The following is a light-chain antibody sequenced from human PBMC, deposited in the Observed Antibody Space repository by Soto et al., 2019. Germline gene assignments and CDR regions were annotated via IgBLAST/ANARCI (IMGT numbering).Light chain of an antibody. V-gene: IGKV2-28*01. CDR1: QSLGYSNGYTY. CDR3: MQAVQLPLT. J-gene: IGKJ4*01. Sequence: DIVMTQSPLSLPVTPGEPASISCRSSQSLGYSNGYTYLDWYLQKPGQSPQLMIYLGSNRASGVPDRFSGSGSGTDFTLKISRVEAEDVGVYYCMQAVQLPLTFGGGTKVEIK. CDR2: LGS.